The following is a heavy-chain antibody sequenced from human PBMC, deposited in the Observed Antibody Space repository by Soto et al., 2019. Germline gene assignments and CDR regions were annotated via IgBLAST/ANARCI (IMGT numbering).Heavy chain of an antibody. V-gene: IGHV1-69*13. J-gene: IGHJ6*02. CDR1: GGTFSSYA. CDR3: AREAVLMVYAIPYYYYGMDV. D-gene: IGHD2-8*01. CDR2: IIPIFGTA. Sequence: GASVKVSCKASGGTFSSYAISWVRQAPGQGLEWMGGIIPIFGTANYAQKFQGRVTITADESTSTAYMELSSLRSEDTAVHYCAREAVLMVYAIPYYYYGMDVWGQGTTVTVSS.